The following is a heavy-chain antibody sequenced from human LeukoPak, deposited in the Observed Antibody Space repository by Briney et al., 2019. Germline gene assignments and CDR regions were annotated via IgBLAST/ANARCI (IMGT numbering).Heavy chain of an antibody. CDR2: ITTSSPYT. CDR3: ARDRSDRRGDY. V-gene: IGHV3-21*01. Sequence: GGSLRLSCAASGFTFSSYSMNWVRQAPGKGLEWVSSITTSSPYTYYAGSVKGRFTISRDNAKNSLYLQMNSLRADDTAVYYCARDRSDRRGDYWGQGTLVTVSS. CDR1: GFTFSSYS. J-gene: IGHJ4*02.